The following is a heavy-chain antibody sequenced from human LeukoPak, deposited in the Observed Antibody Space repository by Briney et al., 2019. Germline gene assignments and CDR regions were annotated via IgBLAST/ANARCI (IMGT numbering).Heavy chain of an antibody. CDR3: ARDYITGTLWFDP. V-gene: IGHV3-48*01. CDR1: GFTFSSYS. J-gene: IGHJ5*02. Sequence: SGGSLRLSCAASGFTFSSYSMNWVRQAPGKGLEWVSYISSSSSTIYYADSVKGRFTISRDNAKNSLYLQMNSLRAEDTAVYYCARDYITGTLWFDPWGQGTLVTVSS. CDR2: ISSSSSTI. D-gene: IGHD1-7*01.